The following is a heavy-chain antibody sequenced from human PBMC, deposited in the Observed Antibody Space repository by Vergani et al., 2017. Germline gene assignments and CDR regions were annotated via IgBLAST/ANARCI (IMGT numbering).Heavy chain of an antibody. Sequence: QVQLVQSGAEVKKPGASVKVSCKASGYTFTGYYMHWVRQAPGQGLEWMGWISAYNGNTNYAQKLQGRVTMTTDTSTSTAYMELRSLRSDDTAVYYCARARDIVVVPAAILVWGQGTLVTVSS. J-gene: IGHJ4*02. CDR1: GYTFTGYY. D-gene: IGHD2-2*01. CDR2: ISAYNGNT. CDR3: ARARDIVVVPAAILV. V-gene: IGHV1-18*04.